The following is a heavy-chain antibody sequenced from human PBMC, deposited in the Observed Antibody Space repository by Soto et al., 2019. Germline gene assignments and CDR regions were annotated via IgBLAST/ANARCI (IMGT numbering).Heavy chain of an antibody. CDR2: ISGSGGST. J-gene: IGHJ4*02. D-gene: IGHD6-13*01. CDR1: GFTFSSYA. Sequence: GGSLRLSCAASGFTFSSYAMSWVRQAPGKGLEWVSDISGSGGSTYYADSVKGRFTISRDKSKNTLYLQMNSLRAEDTAVDDCAKGCGIAAATHYWGQGTLVTVSS. CDR3: AKGCGIAAATHY. V-gene: IGHV3-23*01.